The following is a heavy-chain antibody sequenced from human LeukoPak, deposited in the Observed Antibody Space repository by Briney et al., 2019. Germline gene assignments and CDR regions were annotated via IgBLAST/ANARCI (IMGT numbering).Heavy chain of an antibody. CDR2: IRYDGSNK. Sequence: PGGSLTLSCAASGFTFSSYGMHWVRQAPGKGLEWVAFIRYDGSNKYYADSVKGRFTIPRDNSKNTLYLQMNSLRAEDTAVYYCAKDFGNSFDYWGQGTLVTVSS. CDR1: GFTFSSYG. D-gene: IGHD4-23*01. J-gene: IGHJ4*02. CDR3: AKDFGNSFDY. V-gene: IGHV3-30*02.